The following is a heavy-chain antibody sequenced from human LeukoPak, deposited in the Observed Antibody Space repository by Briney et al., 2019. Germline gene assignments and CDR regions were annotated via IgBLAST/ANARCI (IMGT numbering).Heavy chain of an antibody. V-gene: IGHV3-23*01. D-gene: IGHD4-17*01. CDR2: ISGSGGST. CDR3: AKDSSYDYGQLDAFDI. J-gene: IGHJ3*02. Sequence: TGGSLRLSCAASGFTFSSYAMSWVRQAPGKGLEWVSAISGSGGSTYYADSVKGRFTISRDNSKNTLYLQMNSLRAEDTAVYYCAKDSSYDYGQLDAFDIWGQGTTVTVSS. CDR1: GFTFSSYA.